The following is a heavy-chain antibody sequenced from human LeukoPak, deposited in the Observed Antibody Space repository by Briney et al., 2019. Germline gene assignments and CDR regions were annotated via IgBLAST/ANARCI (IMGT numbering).Heavy chain of an antibody. CDR2: IYTSGST. D-gene: IGHD3-22*01. V-gene: IGHV4-4*07. CDR1: GGSISIYY. CDR3: ARESIVVVITYYYYYMDV. Sequence: SETLSLTCTVSGGSISIYYWSWIRQPAGKGLEWIGRIYTSGSTNYNPSLKSRVTMSVDTSKNQFSLKLSSVTDADTAVYYCARESIVVVITYYYYYMDVWGKGTKVTVSS. J-gene: IGHJ6*03.